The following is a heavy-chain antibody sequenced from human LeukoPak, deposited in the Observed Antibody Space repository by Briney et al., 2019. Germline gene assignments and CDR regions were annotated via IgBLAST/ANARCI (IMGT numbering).Heavy chain of an antibody. CDR2: IYPGDSET. Sequence: GESLKISCKGSGCSFSSYWIGWVRQMPGKGLEWMGIIYPGDSETRYSPSFQGQVTISADKSISTAYLQWSSLKASDTAMYYCARPGRATVTRFDHWGQGTLVTVSS. V-gene: IGHV5-51*01. D-gene: IGHD4-17*01. CDR3: ARPGRATVTRFDH. CDR1: GCSFSSYW. J-gene: IGHJ4*02.